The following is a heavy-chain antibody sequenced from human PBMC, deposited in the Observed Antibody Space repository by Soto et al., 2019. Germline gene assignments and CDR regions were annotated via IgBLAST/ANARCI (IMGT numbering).Heavy chain of an antibody. CDR2: TYYRSKWYN. CDR1: GDSVSSNSAA. J-gene: IGHJ4*02. D-gene: IGHD2-15*01. Sequence: PSPTLSLTCAISGDSVSSNSAAWNWIRQSPSRGLEWLGRTYYRSKWYNDYAVSVKSRITINPDTSKNQFSLQMNSLRAEDTAVYYCARVSLISRVFDNWGQGTLVTVSS. CDR3: ARVSLISRVFDN. V-gene: IGHV6-1*01.